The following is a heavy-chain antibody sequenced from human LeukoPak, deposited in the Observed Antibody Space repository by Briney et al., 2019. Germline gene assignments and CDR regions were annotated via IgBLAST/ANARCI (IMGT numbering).Heavy chain of an antibody. CDR1: GFTVRSNH. CDR2: IYSGGST. V-gene: IGHV3-66*01. CDR3: AREGPPRGTFDC. J-gene: IGHJ4*02. Sequence: GGFLRLSCEASGFTVRSNHMSWVRQAPGKGLEWVSVIYSGGSTDYADSVKGRFTISRDNSKNTFYLQMDSLRAEDTAFYYCAREGPPRGTFDCWGQGTLVTVSS.